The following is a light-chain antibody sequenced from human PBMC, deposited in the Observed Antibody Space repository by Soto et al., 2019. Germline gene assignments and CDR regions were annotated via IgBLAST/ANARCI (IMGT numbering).Light chain of an antibody. Sequence: QSALTQPRWVSVSPGQSVTISCTGTSSDVGGYHYVSWYQHHPGKAPKLVIFDVNRRPSGVPHRFSGSKSDNTASLTISGLQAEDEADYYCASLTTTSFVFGTGTKVTVL. CDR1: SSDVGGYHY. J-gene: IGLJ1*01. V-gene: IGLV2-11*01. CDR2: DVN. CDR3: ASLTTTSFV.